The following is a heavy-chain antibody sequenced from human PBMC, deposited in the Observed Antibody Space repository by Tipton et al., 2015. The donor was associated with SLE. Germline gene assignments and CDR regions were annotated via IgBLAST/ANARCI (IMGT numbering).Heavy chain of an antibody. CDR1: GFTFSNAW. CDR2: IRSKAYGGTT. CDR3: ASSGGYCTGGVCYAVY. D-gene: IGHD2-8*02. J-gene: IGHJ4*02. Sequence: SLRLSCAASGFTFSNAWMSWVRQAPGKGLEWVGFIRSKAYGGTTEYAASVKGRFTISRDDSKSIAYLQMNSLKTEDTAVYYCASSGGYCTGGVCYAVYWGQGTLVTVSS. V-gene: IGHV3-49*04.